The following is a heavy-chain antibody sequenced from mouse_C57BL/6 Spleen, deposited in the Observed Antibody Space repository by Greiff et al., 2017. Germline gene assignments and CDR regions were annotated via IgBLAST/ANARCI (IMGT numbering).Heavy chain of an antibody. Sequence: EVQLQQSGAELVRPGASVKLSCTASGFNIKDDYMHWVKQRPGQGLEWIGWIDPENGATEYASKFQGKATITADTSSNTAYLQLSSLTSEDTAVYYCTTSALYAMDYWGQGTSVTVSS. V-gene: IGHV14-4*01. CDR1: GFNIKDDY. D-gene: IGHD6-1*01. J-gene: IGHJ4*01. CDR2: IDPENGAT. CDR3: TTSALYAMDY.